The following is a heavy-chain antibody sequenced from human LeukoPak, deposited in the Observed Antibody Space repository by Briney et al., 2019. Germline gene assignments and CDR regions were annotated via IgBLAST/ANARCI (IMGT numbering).Heavy chain of an antibody. Sequence: SVKVSCKASGGTFSSYAISWVRQAPGQGLEWMGGIIPIFGTANYAQKFQGRVTITTDESTSTAYMELSSLRSGDTAVYYCARTAETIYYYDSSGYEPTFDYWGQGTLVTVSS. V-gene: IGHV1-69*05. CDR3: ARTAETIYYYDSSGYEPTFDY. D-gene: IGHD3-22*01. J-gene: IGHJ4*02. CDR2: IIPIFGTA. CDR1: GGTFSSYA.